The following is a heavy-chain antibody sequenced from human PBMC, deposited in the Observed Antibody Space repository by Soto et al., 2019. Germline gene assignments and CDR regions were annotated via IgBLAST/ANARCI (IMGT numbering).Heavy chain of an antibody. CDR2: IYYSGST. Sequence: ETLSLTCTVSGGSISSSSYNWGWIRQPPXKGREWIGSIYYSGSTYYNPSLESRVTISVDTSKNQFSLEVSSVTAADTAVYYCARLIFMVRGSQKGLHYHFDYWGQGTLVTVSS. V-gene: IGHV4-39*01. CDR1: GGSISSSSYN. D-gene: IGHD3-10*01. CDR3: ARLIFMVRGSQKGLHYHFDY. J-gene: IGHJ4*02.